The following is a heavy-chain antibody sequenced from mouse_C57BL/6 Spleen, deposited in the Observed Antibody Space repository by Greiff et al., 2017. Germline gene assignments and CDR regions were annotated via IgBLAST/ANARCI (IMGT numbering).Heavy chain of an antibody. Sequence: QVQLKQSGPELVKPGASVKISCKASGYAFSSSWMNWVKQRPGKGLEWIGRIYPGDGDTNYNGKFKGKATLTADNSSSTAYMQLSSLTSEDSAVXFCARWDDYDDYWGQGTTRTVSS. CDR2: IYPGDGDT. CDR3: ARWDDYDDY. CDR1: GYAFSSSW. V-gene: IGHV1-82*01. J-gene: IGHJ2*01. D-gene: IGHD2-4*01.